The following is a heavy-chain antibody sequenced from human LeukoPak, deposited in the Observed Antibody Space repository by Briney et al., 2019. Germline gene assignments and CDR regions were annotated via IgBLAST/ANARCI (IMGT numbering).Heavy chain of an antibody. CDR1: GYTFTSYD. J-gene: IGHJ5*02. V-gene: IGHV1-8*01. CDR3: ARRGFGEFQNWFDP. CDR2: MNPNSGNT. Sequence: GASVKVSCTASGYTFTSYDINWVRQATGQGLEWMGWMNPNSGNTGYAQKFQGRVTMTRNTSISTAYMELSSLRSEDTAVYYCARRGFGEFQNWFDPWGQGTLVTVSS. D-gene: IGHD3-10*01.